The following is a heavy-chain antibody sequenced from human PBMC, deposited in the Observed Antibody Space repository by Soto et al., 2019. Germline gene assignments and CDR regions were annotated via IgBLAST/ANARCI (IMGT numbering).Heavy chain of an antibody. D-gene: IGHD6-13*01. CDR2: INAGNGNT. J-gene: IGHJ4*02. CDR3: ARRGIAAAGTDPYFDY. CDR1: GYTFTSYA. Sequence: QVQLVQSGAEVKKPGASVKVSCKASGYTFTSYAMHWVRQAPGQRLEGMGWINAGNGNTKYSQKFQGRVTITRDTSASTAYMELSSLRSEDTAVYYCARRGIAAAGTDPYFDYWGQGTLVTVSS. V-gene: IGHV1-3*01.